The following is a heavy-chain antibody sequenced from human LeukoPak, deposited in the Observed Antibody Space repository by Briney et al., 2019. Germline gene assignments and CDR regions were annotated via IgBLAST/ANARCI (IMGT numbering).Heavy chain of an antibody. V-gene: IGHV3-23*01. J-gene: IGHJ4*02. D-gene: IGHD1-26*01. CDR2: ISGSGDST. Sequence: GGSLRLSCAASGFTFSSYAMSWVRQAPGKGLEWVSTISGSGDSTHYADSVKGRFTISRDNSKNTLYLQMNSLRAEDTAVYYCAKIFGLGGSYYVWDYWGQGTLVTVSS. CDR1: GFTFSSYA. CDR3: AKIFGLGGSYYVWDY.